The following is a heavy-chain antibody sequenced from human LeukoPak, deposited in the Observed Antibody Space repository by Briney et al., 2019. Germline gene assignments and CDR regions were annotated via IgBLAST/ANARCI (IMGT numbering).Heavy chain of an antibody. CDR3: TTDRGSGWYGFDY. CDR2: IKSKTDGGTT. CDR1: GFTFSNAW. D-gene: IGHD6-19*01. V-gene: IGHV3-15*01. Sequence: GGSLRLSCAASGFTFSNAWMSWVRQAPGKGLEWVGRIKSKTDGGTTDYAAPVKGRFTISRDDSKNTLYLQMNSLKTEDTAVYYCTTDRGSGWYGFDYWGQGTLVTVSS. J-gene: IGHJ4*02.